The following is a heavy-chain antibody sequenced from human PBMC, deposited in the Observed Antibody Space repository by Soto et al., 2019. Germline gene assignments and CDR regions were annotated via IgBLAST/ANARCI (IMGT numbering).Heavy chain of an antibody. J-gene: IGHJ6*02. D-gene: IGHD6-6*01. CDR2: IWYDGSNK. V-gene: IGHV3-33*01. CDR1: GFTFSSYG. CDR3: ARDRSIAARRVTANYYYYGMDV. Sequence: QVQLVESGGGVVQPGRSLRLSCAASGFTFSSYGMHWVRQAPGKGLEWVAVIWYDGSNKYYADSVKGRFTISRDNSKNTLYLQMNSLRAEDTAVYYCARDRSIAARRVTANYYYYGMDVWGQGTTVTVSS.